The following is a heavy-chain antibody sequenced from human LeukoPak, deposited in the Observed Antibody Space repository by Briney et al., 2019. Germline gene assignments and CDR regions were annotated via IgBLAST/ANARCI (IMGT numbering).Heavy chain of an antibody. CDR3: ARTNMVRKSGYFDY. D-gene: IGHD3-10*01. CDR1: GFAVSTNY. V-gene: IGHV3-53*01. CDR2: IYSSGST. J-gene: IGHJ4*02. Sequence: GGSLRLSCAASGFAVSTNYMSWVRQAPGKGLEWVSLIYSSGSTYNVDSVSGRFTISRDNSKNTLYLQMNRLRDEDTAVYYCARTNMVRKSGYFDYWGQGTLVTVSS.